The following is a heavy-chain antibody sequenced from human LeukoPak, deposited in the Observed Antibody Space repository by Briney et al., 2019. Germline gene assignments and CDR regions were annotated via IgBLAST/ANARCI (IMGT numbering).Heavy chain of an antibody. CDR2: VSYSGST. D-gene: IGHD6-13*01. CDR3: ARGGSGWYEAAYYMDV. J-gene: IGHJ6*03. V-gene: IGHV4-59*01. CDR1: GGSISSYY. Sequence: TASETLSLTCTVSGGSISSYYWSWIRQPPEKGLEWIGYVSYSGSTNYNPSLKSRVTISVDTSKKQFSLKLSSVTAADTAVYYCARGGSGWYEAAYYMDVWGKGTTVTVSS.